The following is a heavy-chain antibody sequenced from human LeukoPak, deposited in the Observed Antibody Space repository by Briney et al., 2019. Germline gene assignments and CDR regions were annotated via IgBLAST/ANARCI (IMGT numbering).Heavy chain of an antibody. V-gene: IGHV4-61*02. J-gene: IGHJ6*03. CDR2: IYYSGST. Sequence: SQTLSLTCTVSGGSISSGSYYWSWIRQPARKGLEWIGRIYYSGSTNYNPSLKSRVTISVDTSKNQFSLKLSSVTAAHTAVYYCARSEYMDVWGKGTTVTVSS. CDR3: ARSEYMDV. CDR1: GGSISSGSYY.